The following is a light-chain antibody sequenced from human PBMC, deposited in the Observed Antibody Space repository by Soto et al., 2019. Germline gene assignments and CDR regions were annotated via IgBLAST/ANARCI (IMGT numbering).Light chain of an antibody. CDR1: QSVSSY. J-gene: IGKJ4*01. V-gene: IGKV3-11*01. Sequence: EIVLTQSPGTLSLSPGERATLSCRASQSVSSYLAWYQQKPGQAPRLLIYDASNRANGIPARFSGSGSGTDFTLTISSLEPEDFAVYYCQQRSNWHSLTFGGGTKVDIK. CDR2: DAS. CDR3: QQRSNWHSLT.